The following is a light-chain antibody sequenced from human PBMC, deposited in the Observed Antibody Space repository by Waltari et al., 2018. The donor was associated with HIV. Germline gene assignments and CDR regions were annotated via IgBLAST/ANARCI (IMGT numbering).Light chain of an antibody. CDR3: STWDDSLTGVV. CDR1: SSNIGGNS. CDR2: NDV. Sequence: QSVLTQPPSASGSPGQTAKISCSGNSSNIGGNSVNWYQQFPGSTPKLLMYNDVERPSGVPDRFSGSKSGTSASLAISGLQSDDESDYYCSTWDDSLTGVVFGGGTKLTVL. V-gene: IGLV1-44*01. J-gene: IGLJ3*02.